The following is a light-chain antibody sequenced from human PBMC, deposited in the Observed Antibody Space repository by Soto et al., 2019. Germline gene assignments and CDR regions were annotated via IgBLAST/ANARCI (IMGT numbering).Light chain of an antibody. J-gene: IGKJ4*01. CDR2: GVS. Sequence: EIVLTQSPGTLSLSPGERATLSCRASQIVTSSYLAWYQQKPGQAPRLLIYGVSSRATGIPDRFSGSGSGTDFTLTISRLEPEDFAVYYCQQYGNSPAFGGGTKVEIK. V-gene: IGKV3-20*01. CDR1: QIVTSSY. CDR3: QQYGNSPA.